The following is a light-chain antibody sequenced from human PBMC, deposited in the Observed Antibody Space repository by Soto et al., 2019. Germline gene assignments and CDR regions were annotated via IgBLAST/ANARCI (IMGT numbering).Light chain of an antibody. Sequence: QSVLTQPPSASGTPGQRVSISCSGSNSNIGSSAVNWYMQLPGTAPKLLIYSDNQRPSGVPDRFSGSKSGSSASLAISGLQSEDEADYYCSAWDDSLNGRLFGGGTQLTVL. V-gene: IGLV1-44*01. CDR2: SDN. J-gene: IGLJ2*01. CDR1: NSNIGSSA. CDR3: SAWDDSLNGRL.